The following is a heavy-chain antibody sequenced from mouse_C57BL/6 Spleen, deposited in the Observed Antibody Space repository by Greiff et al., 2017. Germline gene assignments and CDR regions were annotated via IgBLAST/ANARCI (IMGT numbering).Heavy chain of an antibody. Sequence: QVQLQQPGAELVRPGTSVKLSCKASGYTFTSYWMHWVKQRPGQGLEWIGVIDPSDSYTNYNQKFKGKATLTVDTSSSTAYMQLSSLTSEDSAVYCCARRDFITTVVEGDYWGQGTTLTVSS. CDR1: GYTFTSYW. V-gene: IGHV1-59*01. CDR3: ARRDFITTVVEGDY. CDR2: IDPSDSYT. D-gene: IGHD1-1*01. J-gene: IGHJ2*01.